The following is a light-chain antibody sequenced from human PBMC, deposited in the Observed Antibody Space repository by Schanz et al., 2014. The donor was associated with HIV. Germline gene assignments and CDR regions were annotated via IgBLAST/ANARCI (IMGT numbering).Light chain of an antibody. Sequence: QSVLAQPPSVSGAPGQRVTISCTGTSSNIGAGYDVYWYQLLPGTAPTLLIFDNTNRPSGVPARFSGSKSGSSASLAISGLQADDEADYFCQSFDSSLNGVVFGGGTKLTVL. CDR2: DNT. V-gene: IGLV1-40*01. J-gene: IGLJ3*02. CDR1: SSNIGAGYD. CDR3: QSFDSSLNGVV.